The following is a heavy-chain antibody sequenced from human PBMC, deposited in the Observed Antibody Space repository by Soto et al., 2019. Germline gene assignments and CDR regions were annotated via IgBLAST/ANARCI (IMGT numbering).Heavy chain of an antibody. V-gene: IGHV4-31*02. CDR3: ASGHDAYKVRY. Sequence: WTWIRQPPGKGLEWIGYIYYTGTTYYNPSLKSRPTISMDTSENHFSLELTSVTAADTAIYFCASGHDAYKVRYWGQGTLVNVS. J-gene: IGHJ4*02. CDR2: IYYTGTT. D-gene: IGHD1-1*01.